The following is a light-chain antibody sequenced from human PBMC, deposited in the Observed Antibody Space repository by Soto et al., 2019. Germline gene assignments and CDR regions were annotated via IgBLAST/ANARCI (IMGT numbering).Light chain of an antibody. CDR2: DVT. J-gene: IGLJ2*01. CDR1: SSDVGEYKY. Sequence: QSALTQPRSVSGSPGQSVIISCTGTSSDVGEYKYVSWYQQHPGKVPKLLIYDVTNRPSGVPDRFSGFKSGNTAALTISGLQAEDDADYYCCSYAGSCTHVLFGGGTKLTVL. CDR3: CSYAGSCTHVL. V-gene: IGLV2-11*01.